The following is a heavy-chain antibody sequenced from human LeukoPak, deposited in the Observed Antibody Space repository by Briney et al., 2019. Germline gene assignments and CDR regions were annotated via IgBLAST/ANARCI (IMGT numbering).Heavy chain of an antibody. CDR1: GYTFTVYY. Sequence: ASVKVSCKASGYTFTVYYMHWVRQAPGQGLEWMGWINPNSGGTNYAQKFQGRVTMTRDTSISTAYMELSRLRSDDTAVYYCASSTMIVVVIGYWGQGTLVTVSS. CDR3: ASSTMIVVVIGY. CDR2: INPNSGGT. J-gene: IGHJ4*02. V-gene: IGHV1-2*02. D-gene: IGHD3-22*01.